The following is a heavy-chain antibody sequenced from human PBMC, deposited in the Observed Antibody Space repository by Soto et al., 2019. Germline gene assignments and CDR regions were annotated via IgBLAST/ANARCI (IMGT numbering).Heavy chain of an antibody. V-gene: IGHV3-30*18. D-gene: IGHD3-10*01. Sequence: QVQLVESGGGVVQPGRSLRLSCAASGFSFSSYGMHWVRQAPGKGLEWVAVISYDGNNKYYADSVKGRFTISRDNSKNTLYLQMNSLRAEDTAVYYCAKDRDYRRWYFDLWGRGTLVTVSS. J-gene: IGHJ2*01. CDR1: GFSFSSYG. CDR2: ISYDGNNK. CDR3: AKDRDYRRWYFDL.